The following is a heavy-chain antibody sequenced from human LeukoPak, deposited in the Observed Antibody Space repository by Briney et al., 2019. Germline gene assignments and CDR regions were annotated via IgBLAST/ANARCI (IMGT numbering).Heavy chain of an antibody. V-gene: IGHV3-30*02. CDR3: ARTVYSSRWYDAFDI. J-gene: IGHJ3*02. CDR1: GFTFSSYG. CDR2: IRYDGSNK. Sequence: GGSLRLSCAASGFTFSSYGMHWVRQAPGKGLEWVAFIRYDGSNKYYADSVEGRFTISRDNSKNTLYLQMNSLRAEDTAVYYCARTVYSSRWYDAFDIWGQGTMLTVSS. D-gene: IGHD6-13*01.